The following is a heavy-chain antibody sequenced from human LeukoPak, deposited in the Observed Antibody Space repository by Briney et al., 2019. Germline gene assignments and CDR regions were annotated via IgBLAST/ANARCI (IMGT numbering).Heavy chain of an antibody. J-gene: IGHJ3*02. V-gene: IGHV3-48*01. Sequence: GGSLRLSCAASGFSFGSYSMNWVRQAPGKGLEWVSYISSSSSTIYYADSVKGRFTISRDNAKNSLYLQMNSLRAEDTAVYYCARGLGLVVGAFDIWGQGTMVTVSS. CDR2: ISSSSSTI. D-gene: IGHD6-19*01. CDR1: GFSFGSYS. CDR3: ARGLGLVVGAFDI.